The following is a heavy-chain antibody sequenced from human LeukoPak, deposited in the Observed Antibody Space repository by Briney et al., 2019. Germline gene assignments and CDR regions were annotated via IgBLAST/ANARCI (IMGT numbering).Heavy chain of an antibody. Sequence: GASVKVSCKASGYTFTGYCMHWVRQAPGQGLEWMGWINPNSDGTNYAQKFQDRVTMTRDTSISTAYMELSRLRSDDTAVYYCASVCSSNTCSADYWGQGTLVTVSS. CDR1: GYTFTGYC. V-gene: IGHV1-2*02. CDR2: INPNSDGT. CDR3: ASVCSSNTCSADY. D-gene: IGHD2-2*01. J-gene: IGHJ4*02.